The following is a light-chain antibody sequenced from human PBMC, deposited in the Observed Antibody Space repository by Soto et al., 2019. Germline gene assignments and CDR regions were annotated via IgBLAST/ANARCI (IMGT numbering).Light chain of an antibody. CDR1: SSDVGGYNF. Sequence: QSVLTQPPSASGSPGQSVTISCTGTSSDVGGYNFVSWYQQHPGKAPKLMIYEVSERPSGVPDRFSGSKSVNTSSRTVSGLQAEDEADYYCSSYAGSNIVVFGGGTKLTVL. CDR3: SSYAGSNIVV. V-gene: IGLV2-8*01. J-gene: IGLJ2*01. CDR2: EVS.